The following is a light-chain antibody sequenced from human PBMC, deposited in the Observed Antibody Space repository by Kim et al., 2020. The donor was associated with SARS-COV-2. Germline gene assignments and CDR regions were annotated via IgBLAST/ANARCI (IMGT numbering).Light chain of an antibody. CDR1: SSNIGSNT. CDR2: SNN. Sequence: QSVLTQPPSASGTPGQRVTISCSGSSSNIGSNTVNWYQQFPGTAPKLLIQSNNQRPSGVPDRFSGSKSGTSASLAISGLQSEDEADYYCAAWDDSLNGPVFGGGTQLTVL. J-gene: IGLJ3*02. V-gene: IGLV1-44*01. CDR3: AAWDDSLNGPV.